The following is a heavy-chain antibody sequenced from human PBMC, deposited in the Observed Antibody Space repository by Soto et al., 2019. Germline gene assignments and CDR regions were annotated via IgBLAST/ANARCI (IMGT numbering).Heavy chain of an antibody. CDR2: ISGSGGST. Sequence: GGSLRLSCAASGFTFSSYAMSWVRQAPGKGLEWVSAISGSGGSTYYADSVKGWFTISRDNSKNTLYLQMNSLRAEDTAVYYCAKGIVVVVAETGFDYWGQGTLVTVPQ. J-gene: IGHJ4*02. V-gene: IGHV3-23*01. D-gene: IGHD2-15*01. CDR3: AKGIVVVVAETGFDY. CDR1: GFTFSSYA.